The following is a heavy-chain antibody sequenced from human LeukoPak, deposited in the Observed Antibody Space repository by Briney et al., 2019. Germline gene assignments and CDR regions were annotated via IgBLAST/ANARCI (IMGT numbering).Heavy chain of an antibody. D-gene: IGHD6-19*01. J-gene: IGHJ5*02. CDR3: ANTDKGQWHPSYWFDP. V-gene: IGHV3-23*01. Sequence: PPGGSLRLSCAVSGFTCSNEAMGCVRRLRGGGREWVSTVSPGCGTTYYAESMKGRFTISRDNSKSTLYLEMNSLRVEDTAVYYCANTDKGQWHPSYWFDPWGQGTLVTVSS. CDR2: VSPGCGTT. CDR1: GFTCSNEA.